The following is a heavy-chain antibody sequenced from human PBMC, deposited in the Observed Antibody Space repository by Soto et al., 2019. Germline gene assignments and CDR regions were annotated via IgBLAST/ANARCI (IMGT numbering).Heavy chain of an antibody. Sequence: QVQLVQSGAEVKKPGSSVKVSCKASGGTFSSYAISWVRQAPGQGLEWMGGIIPIFGTANYAQKFQGRVTITADESTSTAYMERSSRRSEDTAVYYCARGTVGGYCSGGSCRGASWFDPWGQGTLVTVST. CDR3: ARGTVGGYCSGGSCRGASWFDP. D-gene: IGHD2-15*01. J-gene: IGHJ5*02. V-gene: IGHV1-69*12. CDR2: IIPIFGTA. CDR1: GGTFSSYA.